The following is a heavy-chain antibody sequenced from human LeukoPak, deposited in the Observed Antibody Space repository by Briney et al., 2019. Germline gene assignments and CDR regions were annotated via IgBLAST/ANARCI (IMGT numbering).Heavy chain of an antibody. D-gene: IGHD2-2*01. V-gene: IGHV3-53*01. CDR2: IYSGGST. CDR1: GFTVSSNY. Sequence: TGGSLRLSCAASGFTVSSNYMSWVRQAPGKGLEWVSVIYSGGSTYYADSVKGRFTISRDNAKNSLYLQMNSLRAEDTAVYYCARDDCSSISCYHNWSDPWGQGTLVTVSS. CDR3: ARDDCSSISCYHNWSDP. J-gene: IGHJ5*02.